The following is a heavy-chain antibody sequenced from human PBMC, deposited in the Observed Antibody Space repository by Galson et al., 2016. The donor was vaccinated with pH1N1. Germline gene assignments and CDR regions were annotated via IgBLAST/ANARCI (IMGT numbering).Heavy chain of an antibody. Sequence: SVKVSCKASGYTFTSYYMHWVRQAPGQGIEWMGIINPSGGRTSYAQKFQGRVTMTRDTSTSTVYMELSSLRSEDTAMYYCARALNLVDAPNQPNNWFDPWGQGTLVTVSS. CDR1: GYTFTSYY. V-gene: IGHV1-46*03. CDR2: INPSGGRT. J-gene: IGHJ5*02. D-gene: IGHD2-21*01. CDR3: ARALNLVDAPNQPNNWFDP.